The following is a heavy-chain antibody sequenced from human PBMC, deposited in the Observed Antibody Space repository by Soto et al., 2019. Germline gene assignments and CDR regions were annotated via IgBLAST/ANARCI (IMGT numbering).Heavy chain of an antibody. CDR1: GYSFSSYG. J-gene: IGHJ5*02. V-gene: IGHV1-18*01. D-gene: IGHD3-22*01. CDR3: ASDRLRGYDSSGFYP. Sequence: QVQLVQSGAELRKPGASVKVSCKASGYSFSSYGINWVRQAPGQGLEWMGWINTYNGNRNYAQKFENRVTMTTSTSTNTVYMELRSLKSDDTAIYYCASDRLRGYDSSGFYPWGQGTLVTVSS. CDR2: INTYNGNR.